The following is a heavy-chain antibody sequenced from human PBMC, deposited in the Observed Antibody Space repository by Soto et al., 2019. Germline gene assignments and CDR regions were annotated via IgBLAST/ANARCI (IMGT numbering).Heavy chain of an antibody. V-gene: IGHV3-30-3*01. J-gene: IGHJ4*02. CDR1: GFTFSSYA. CDR2: ISYDGSNK. CDR3: ARDQTGITTAGGGRIDH. Sequence: PGGSLRLSCAASGFTFSSYAMHWVRQAPGKGLEWVAVISYDGSNKYYADSVKGRFTISRDNSKNTLYLQMNSLTPEDTAFYYCARDQTGITTAGGGRIDHWGQGTLVTVSS. D-gene: IGHD6-13*01.